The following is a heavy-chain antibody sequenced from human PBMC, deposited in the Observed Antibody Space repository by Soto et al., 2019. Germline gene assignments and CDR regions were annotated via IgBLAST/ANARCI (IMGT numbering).Heavy chain of an antibody. CDR3: ARDTYYYDSSGYYPSRFDP. D-gene: IGHD3-22*01. Sequence: QVQLVQSGAEVKKPGSSVKDACKASGGTFSSDAISWVRQAPVRGREWMGGMIPIFGTANYAQKFQGRVTITADESTSTAYMELSSLRSEDTAVYYCARDTYYYDSSGYYPSRFDPWGQGTLVTVSS. CDR1: GGTFSSDA. J-gene: IGHJ5*02. CDR2: MIPIFGTA. V-gene: IGHV1-69*12.